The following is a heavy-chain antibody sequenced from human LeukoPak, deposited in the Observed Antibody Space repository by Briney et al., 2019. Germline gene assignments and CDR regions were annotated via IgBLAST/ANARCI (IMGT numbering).Heavy chain of an antibody. CDR3: ARDGRELEDTAMVPYWFDP. Sequence: GASVKVSCKASGGTFSRYAISWVRQAPGQGLEWMGGIISIFGTANYAQKFQGRVTITADESTSTAYMELRSLRSEDTAVYSGARDGRELEDTAMVPYWFDPWGQGTLVTVSS. V-gene: IGHV1-69*01. D-gene: IGHD5-18*01. J-gene: IGHJ5*02. CDR2: IISIFGTA. CDR1: GGTFSRYA.